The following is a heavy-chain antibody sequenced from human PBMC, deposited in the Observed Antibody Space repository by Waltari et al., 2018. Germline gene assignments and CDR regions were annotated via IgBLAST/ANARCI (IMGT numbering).Heavy chain of an antibody. CDR2: ISSSSSYI. J-gene: IGHJ4*02. V-gene: IGHV3-21*01. D-gene: IGHD6-13*01. CDR1: GFTFSSYS. Sequence: EVQLVESGGGLVKPGGSLRLSCAASGFTFSSYSMNWVRQAPGKGLEWVSSISSSSSYIDYADSVKGRFTISRDNAKNSLYLQMNSLRAEDTAVYYCARDFLQQLVPDYWGQGTLVTVSS. CDR3: ARDFLQQLVPDY.